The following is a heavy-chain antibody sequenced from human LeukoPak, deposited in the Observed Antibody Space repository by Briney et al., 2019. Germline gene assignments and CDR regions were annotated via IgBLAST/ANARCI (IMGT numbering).Heavy chain of an antibody. Sequence: SETLSLTCTVSGGSISSGSYYWSWIRQPAGKGLEWIGRIYTSGSTNYNPSLKSRVTISVDTSKNQFSLKPSSVTAADTAVYYCARRSLGDWYFDLWGRGTLVTVSS. CDR2: IYTSGST. D-gene: IGHD3-16*01. J-gene: IGHJ2*01. V-gene: IGHV4-61*02. CDR1: GGSISSGSYY. CDR3: ARRSLGDWYFDL.